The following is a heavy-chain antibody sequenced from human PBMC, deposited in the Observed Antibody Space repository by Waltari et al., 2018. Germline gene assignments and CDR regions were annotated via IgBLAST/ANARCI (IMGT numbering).Heavy chain of an antibody. V-gene: IGHV3-30*04. CDR2: KPYDGSTE. D-gene: IGHD3-3*01. CDR3: ARDPHDLWSGSNWFDP. CDR1: GFSLRGFS. J-gene: IGHJ5*02. Sequence: LVESGGGVVQPGRSLRLSCSVSGFSLRGFSMHWVRQAPGKGLEWVAVKPYDGSTEYYADSVKGRFTISRDSSKNTVYLQMDTLRPEDTAVYFCARDPHDLWSGSNWFDPWGQGTLVTVSS.